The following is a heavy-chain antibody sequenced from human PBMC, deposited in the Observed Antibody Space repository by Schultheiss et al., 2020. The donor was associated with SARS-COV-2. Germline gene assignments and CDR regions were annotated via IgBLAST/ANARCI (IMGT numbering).Heavy chain of an antibody. J-gene: IGHJ5*02. D-gene: IGHD3-16*02. CDR2: IYYSGST. V-gene: IGHV4-39*01. CDR3: APAGVISNWFDP. CDR1: GASISSSSYY. Sequence: SETLSLTCTVSGASISSSSYYWGWIRQTPGKGLEWIGSIYYSGSTYYNPSLKSRVTISVDTSKNQFSLKLSSVTAADTAVYYCAPAGVISNWFDPWGQGTLVTVSS.